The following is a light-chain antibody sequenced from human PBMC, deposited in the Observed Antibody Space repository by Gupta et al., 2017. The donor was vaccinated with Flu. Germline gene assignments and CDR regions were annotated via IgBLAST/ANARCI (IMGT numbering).Light chain of an antibody. CDR2: DVS. Sequence: QSALTQPRSVSVSPGQSVTISCTGTSSDVGGYNYVSWYQQHPGKAPKLMIYDVSKRPSGVPDRFSGSKSGNTASLTISGLQAEDEADYYCCSYAGSYTRWVFGGGTKLTVL. CDR3: CSYAGSYTRWV. J-gene: IGLJ3*02. V-gene: IGLV2-11*01. CDR1: SSDVGGYNY.